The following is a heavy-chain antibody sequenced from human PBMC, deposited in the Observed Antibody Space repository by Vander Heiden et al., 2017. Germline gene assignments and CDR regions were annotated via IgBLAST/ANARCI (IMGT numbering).Heavy chain of an antibody. CDR2: ISGSGGST. D-gene: IGHD3-22*01. V-gene: IGHV3-23*01. J-gene: IGHJ4*02. Sequence: EVQLLESGGGLVQPGGSLRLSCAASGFTFSGYAMSWVRQAPGKGLEWVSAISGSGGSTYYADSVKGRFTISRDNSKNTLYLQMNSLRAEDTAVYYCAKISSSGYYYGRVDYWGQGTLVTVSS. CDR3: AKISSSGYYYGRVDY. CDR1: GFTFSGYA.